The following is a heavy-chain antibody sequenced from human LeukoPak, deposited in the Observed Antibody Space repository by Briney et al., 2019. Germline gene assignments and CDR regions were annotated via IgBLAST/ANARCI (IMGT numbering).Heavy chain of an antibody. CDR2: ISYDGSNK. V-gene: IGHV3-30*18. D-gene: IGHD1-26*01. CDR1: GFTFSSYV. CDR3: AKHSGSYYVENGMDV. J-gene: IGHJ6*02. Sequence: PGGSLRLSCAASGFTFSSYVMNWVRQAPGKGLEWVAVISYDGSNKYYADSVKGRFTISRDNSKNTLYLQMNSLRAEDTAVYYCAKHSGSYYVENGMDVWGQGTTVTVSS.